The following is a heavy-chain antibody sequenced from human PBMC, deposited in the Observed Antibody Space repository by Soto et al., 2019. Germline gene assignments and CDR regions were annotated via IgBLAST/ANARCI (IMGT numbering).Heavy chain of an antibody. CDR2: INHGGST. CDR1: GGSFSGYY. CDR3: ARARGRSSGRGAYYYYGLDV. V-gene: IGHV4-34*01. J-gene: IGHJ6*02. Sequence: QVQLQQWGAGLLKPSETLSLTCAVYGGSFSGYYWTWIRQPPGKGLEWIGQINHGGSTIYNPSLKSRVTMSIDTSKNQFSLRLTSVTAAETGVYYCARARGRSSGRGAYYYYGLDVWGQGTTVTVSS. D-gene: IGHD6-19*01.